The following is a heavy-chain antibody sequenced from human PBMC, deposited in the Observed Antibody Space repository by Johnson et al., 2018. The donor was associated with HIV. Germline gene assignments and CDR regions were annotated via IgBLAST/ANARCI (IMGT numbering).Heavy chain of an antibody. CDR3: TKFVGYCSGGSCYTPGDV. CDR2: NPNGDST. D-gene: IGHD2-15*01. Sequence: QLVESGGGVVQPGGSLRLSCAASGFTVSSNYMSWVRQAPGNGLELVGQVNPNGDSTYLIDSGKDRFNTSRDNAKNTLHLQMNSLKTEDTATYYCTKFVGYCSGGSCYTPGDVWGQGTMVTVS. CDR1: GFTVSSNY. V-gene: IGHV3-25*04. J-gene: IGHJ3*01.